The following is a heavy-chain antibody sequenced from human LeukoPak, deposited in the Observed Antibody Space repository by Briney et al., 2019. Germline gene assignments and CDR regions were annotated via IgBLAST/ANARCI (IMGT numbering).Heavy chain of an antibody. J-gene: IGHJ4*02. CDR2: IADDGSNK. CDR3: AREEAAHFDY. Sequence: PGGSLRLSCAASGFTFSSYAMHWVRQAPGKGLEWVAVIADDGSNKYYADSVKGRFTISRDNSNNTLYLQMNSLRVEDTAVYYCAREEAAHFDYWGQGTLVTVSS. V-gene: IGHV3-30*04. D-gene: IGHD6-25*01. CDR1: GFTFSSYA.